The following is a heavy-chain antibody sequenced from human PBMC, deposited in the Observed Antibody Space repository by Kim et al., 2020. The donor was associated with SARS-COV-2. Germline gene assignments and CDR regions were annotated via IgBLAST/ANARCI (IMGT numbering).Heavy chain of an antibody. CDR1: GCGFDDYP. CDR3: AGVRSYHDRGGSVTY. Sequence: GGSLRLSCTVSGCGFDDYPVSWFRQAPGKWLELLGVIRNSFVRGTVQYAASIKERFTISRQDPKPIAYLQLDSLKTEDTAVYYCAGVRSYHDRGGSVTYWGQGTLVPLSS. CDR2: IRNSFVRGTV. D-gene: IGHD2-15*01. J-gene: IGHJ1*01. V-gene: IGHV3-49*03.